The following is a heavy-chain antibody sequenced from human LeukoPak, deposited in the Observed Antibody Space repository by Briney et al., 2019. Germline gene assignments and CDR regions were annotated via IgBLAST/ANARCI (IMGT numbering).Heavy chain of an antibody. Sequence: GGSLRLSCAASGFTVTGNYMSWVRHAPGKGLEWVAVIFNDGITYYADSVKGRFTISRDKSKNMLYLQMNSLTADDTAIYYCARVNSGDFDYWGQGTLVTVSS. J-gene: IGHJ4*02. D-gene: IGHD1-26*01. V-gene: IGHV3-53*01. CDR3: ARVNSGDFDY. CDR2: IFNDGIT. CDR1: GFTVTGNY.